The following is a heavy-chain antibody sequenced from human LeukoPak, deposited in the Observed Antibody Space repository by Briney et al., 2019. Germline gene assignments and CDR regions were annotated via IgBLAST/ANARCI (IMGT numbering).Heavy chain of an antibody. J-gene: IGHJ4*02. CDR3: ARVGITMIVVGPYYFDY. Sequence: SETLSLTCTVSGGSISSSSYYWGWIRQPPGKGLEWIGSIYYSGSTYYNPSLKSRVTISVDTSKNQFSLKLSSVTAADTAVYYCARVGITMIVVGPYYFDYWGQGTLVTVSS. CDR2: IYYSGST. V-gene: IGHV4-39*01. CDR1: GGSISSSSYY. D-gene: IGHD3-22*01.